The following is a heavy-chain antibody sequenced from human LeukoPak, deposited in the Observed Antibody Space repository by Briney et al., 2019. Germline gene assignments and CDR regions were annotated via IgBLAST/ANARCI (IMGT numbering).Heavy chain of an antibody. J-gene: IGHJ6*02. D-gene: IGHD3-3*01. Sequence: ASVKVSCKASGYTFTGYYVHWVRQAPGQGLEWMGWINPNSGGTNYAQKFQGRVTMTRDTSISTAYMELSRLRSDDTAVYYCARARFLEWLLPSYYGMDVWGQGTTVTVSS. CDR3: ARARFLEWLLPSYYGMDV. CDR1: GYTFTGYY. V-gene: IGHV1-2*02. CDR2: INPNSGGT.